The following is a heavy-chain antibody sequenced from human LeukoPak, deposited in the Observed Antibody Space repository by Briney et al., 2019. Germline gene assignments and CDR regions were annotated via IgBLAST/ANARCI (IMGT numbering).Heavy chain of an antibody. V-gene: IGHV4-59*01. CDR3: AKSPRTVNTIFDS. CDR2: IHGRGST. J-gene: IGHJ4*02. CDR1: GGFISTYY. D-gene: IGHD3-3*01. Sequence: SETLSLTCTVSGGFISTYYWTWLRQSPEKGLEWIGYIHGRGSTNHNPSLKSRVTMSVDTSKNQFSLKLTSVTAADTAVYFCAKSPRTVNTIFDSWGQGTLVTVSS.